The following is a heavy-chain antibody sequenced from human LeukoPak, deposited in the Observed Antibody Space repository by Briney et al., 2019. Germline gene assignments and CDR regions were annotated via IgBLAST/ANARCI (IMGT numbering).Heavy chain of an antibody. D-gene: IGHD4-17*01. CDR2: IYSGGNT. Sequence: SGGSLRLSCTVSGFTVSSNSMSWVRQAPEKGLEWVSFIYSGGNTHYSDSVKGRFTISRDNSKNTLYLQMNSLRAEDTAVYYCAKEIYGDSTGGRFQQWGQGTLVTVSS. V-gene: IGHV3-53*01. J-gene: IGHJ1*01. CDR3: AKEIYGDSTGGRFQQ. CDR1: GFTVSSNS.